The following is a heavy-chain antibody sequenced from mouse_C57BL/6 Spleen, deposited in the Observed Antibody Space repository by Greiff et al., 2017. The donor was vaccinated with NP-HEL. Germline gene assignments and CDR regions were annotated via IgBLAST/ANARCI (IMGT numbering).Heavy chain of an antibody. CDR2: IYPGDGDT. CDR3: ARNGYDYFDY. J-gene: IGHJ2*01. D-gene: IGHD1-2*01. CDR1: GYAFSSSW. V-gene: IGHV1-82*01. Sequence: VQLVESGPELVKPGASVKISCKASGYAFSSSWMNWVKQRPGKGLEWIGRIYPGDGDTNYNGKFKGKATLTADKSSSTAYMQLSSLTSEDSAVYFCARNGYDYFDYWGQGTTLTVSS.